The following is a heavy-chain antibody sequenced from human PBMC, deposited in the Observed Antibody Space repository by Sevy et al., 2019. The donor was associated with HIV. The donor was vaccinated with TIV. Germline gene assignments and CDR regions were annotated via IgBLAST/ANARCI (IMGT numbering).Heavy chain of an antibody. V-gene: IGHV3-30*04. CDR1: GFRLNTYA. CDR3: ARDAGYTTKFHPLH. CDR2: ISSTGNFE. J-gene: IGHJ4*02. Sequence: GGSLRLSCSASGFRLNTYAMHWVRQAPGKGLEWVSVISSTGNFESYAAPVKGRFTTSKAHSKNTVSLQMNSLRPEDTAMYYCARDAGYTTKFHPLHWGQGTLVTVSS. D-gene: IGHD5-12*01.